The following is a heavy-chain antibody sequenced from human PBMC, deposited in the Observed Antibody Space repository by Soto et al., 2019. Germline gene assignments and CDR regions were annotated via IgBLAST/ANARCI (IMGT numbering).Heavy chain of an antibody. CDR1: GFSFSSHA. Sequence: PGGSLRLSCVASGFSFSSHAMTWVRQAPGKGLEWVSVISAGSGNTYYAESVKGRFTVSRDNSKNTLWLQMDSLRVEDTGLYYCASQKPKSSTWYGSLDSWGQGTLVTVSS. CDR3: ASQKPKSSTWYGSLDS. V-gene: IGHV3-23*01. D-gene: IGHD2-2*01. CDR2: ISAGSGNT. J-gene: IGHJ4*02.